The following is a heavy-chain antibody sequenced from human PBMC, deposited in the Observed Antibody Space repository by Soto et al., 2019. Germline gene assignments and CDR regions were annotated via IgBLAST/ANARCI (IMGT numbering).Heavy chain of an antibody. V-gene: IGHV2-70*04. D-gene: IGHD6-19*01. CDR1: GFSLSTSGMR. J-gene: IGHJ4*02. CDR3: ARILPYSSGWPFDY. Sequence: SGPTLVNPTQTLTLTCTFSGFSLSTSGMRVSWIRQPPGKALEWLARIDWDDDKFYSTSLKTRLTISKDTSKNQVVLTMTNMDPVDTATYYCARILPYSSGWPFDYWGQGTLVTVSS. CDR2: IDWDDDK.